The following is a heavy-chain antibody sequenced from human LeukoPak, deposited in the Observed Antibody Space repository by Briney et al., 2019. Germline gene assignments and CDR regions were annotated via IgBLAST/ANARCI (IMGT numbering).Heavy chain of an antibody. CDR1: GYTFTGYY. CDR3: ARYFYDSSGSSSDAFDI. CDR2: INPNSGGT. V-gene: IGHV1-2*02. D-gene: IGHD3-22*01. Sequence: ASVKVSCKTSGYTFTGYYMHWVRQAPGQGLEWMGWINPNSGGTNYAQRFQGRVTMTRDTSMSTAYIELSRLRSDDSAVYYCARYFYDSSGSSSDAFDIWGQGTMVTVSS. J-gene: IGHJ3*02.